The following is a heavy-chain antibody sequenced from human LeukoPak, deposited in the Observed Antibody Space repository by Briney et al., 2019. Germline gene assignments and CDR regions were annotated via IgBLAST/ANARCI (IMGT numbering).Heavy chain of an antibody. V-gene: IGHV4-34*01. Sequence: SETLSLTCAVYGGSFSGYYWSWIRQPPGKGLEWIGEINHSGSTNYNPSLKSRVTISVDTSKNQFSLKLSSVTAAGTAVYYCARQGGTAMVNSYYFDYWGQGTLVTVSS. D-gene: IGHD5-18*01. J-gene: IGHJ4*02. CDR3: ARQGGTAMVNSYYFDY. CDR1: GGSFSGYY. CDR2: INHSGST.